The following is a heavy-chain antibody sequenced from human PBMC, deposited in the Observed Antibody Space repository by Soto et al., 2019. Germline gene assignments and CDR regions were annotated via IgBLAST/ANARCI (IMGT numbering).Heavy chain of an antibody. V-gene: IGHV3-74*01. CDR2: ISGDGSST. Sequence: GGSLRLSCAASEFTFRSYWMHWVRQSPGKGLVWVSRISGDGSSTTYADSVRGRFTISRDNAKNAVYLQMDSLRAEDTAVYYCARSLPGTYGAFDLWGQGTMVTVSS. CDR1: EFTFRSYW. J-gene: IGHJ3*01. CDR3: ARSLPGTYGAFDL. D-gene: IGHD1-7*01.